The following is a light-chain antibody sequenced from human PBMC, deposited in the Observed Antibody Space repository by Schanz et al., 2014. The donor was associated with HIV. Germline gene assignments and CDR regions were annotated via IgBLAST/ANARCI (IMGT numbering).Light chain of an antibody. CDR2: GAS. CDR3: QQYGSSPLFT. J-gene: IGKJ3*01. V-gene: IGKV3-20*01. CDR1: QMFISSY. Sequence: EIVLTQSPGTLSLSPGERATLSCRASQMFISSYLAWYQQKPGQAPRLLIYGASSRATGIPDRFSGSGSGTDFTLTISRLEPEDFAVYYCQQYGSSPLFTFGPGTKVDVK.